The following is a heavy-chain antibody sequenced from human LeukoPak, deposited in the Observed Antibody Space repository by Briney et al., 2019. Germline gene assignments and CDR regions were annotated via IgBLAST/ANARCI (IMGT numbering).Heavy chain of an antibody. V-gene: IGHV1-46*01. D-gene: IGHD2-21*02. J-gene: IGHJ4*02. Sequence: GASVKVSCKASGYTFTAYCMHWVRQAPGQGLEWMGVISPTGGSTTYAQKFQGRVTMTRDTSTSTVYMELSSLRSEDTAVYYCARLGTSGVTAINDYWGQGTLVTVSS. CDR1: GYTFTAYC. CDR3: ARLGTSGVTAINDY. CDR2: ISPTGGST.